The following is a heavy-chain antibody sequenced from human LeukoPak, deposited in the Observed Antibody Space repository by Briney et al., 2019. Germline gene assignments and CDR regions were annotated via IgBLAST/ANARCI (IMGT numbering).Heavy chain of an antibody. J-gene: IGHJ5*02. Sequence: PGGSLRLSCAASGFTFSSYSMNWVRQAPGKGLEWVSSISSSSSYIYYADSVKGRFTISRDNAKNSLYLQMNSLRGEDTAVYYCARDVGAPDWFDPWGQGTLVTVSS. CDR2: ISSSSSYI. CDR3: ARDVGAPDWFDP. CDR1: GFTFSSYS. D-gene: IGHD1-26*01. V-gene: IGHV3-21*01.